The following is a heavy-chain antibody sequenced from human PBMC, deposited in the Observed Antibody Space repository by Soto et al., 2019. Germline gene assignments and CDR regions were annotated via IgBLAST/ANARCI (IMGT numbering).Heavy chain of an antibody. J-gene: IGHJ4*02. CDR3: ATDGDSADYGY. Sequence: SVKVSCKASGDTFGRNSMHWVRQAPGQGLECMGGIIPIFPTTNYAQKFKGRLTIYADKSTGTAYMEMTSLRSEDTAVYYCATDGDSADYGYWGQGTLVTVSS. CDR2: IIPIFPTT. V-gene: IGHV1-69*06. CDR1: GDTFGRNS. D-gene: IGHD2-21*01.